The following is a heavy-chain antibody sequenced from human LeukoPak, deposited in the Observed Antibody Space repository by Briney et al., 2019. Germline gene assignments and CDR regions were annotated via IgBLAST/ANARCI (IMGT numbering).Heavy chain of an antibody. CDR1: GYTFTGYY. CDR2: IIPILGIA. CDR3: ARVHSSSIFPFDY. V-gene: IGHV1-69*04. J-gene: IGHJ4*02. D-gene: IGHD6-6*01. Sequence: ASVKVSCKASGYTFTGYYMHWVRQAPGQGLEWMGRIIPILGIANYAQKFQGRVTITADKSTSTAYMELSSLRSEDTAVYYCARVHSSSIFPFDYWGQGTLVTVSS.